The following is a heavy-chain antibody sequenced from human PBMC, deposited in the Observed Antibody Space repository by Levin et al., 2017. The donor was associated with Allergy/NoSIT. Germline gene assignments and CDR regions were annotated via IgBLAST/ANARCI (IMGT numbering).Heavy chain of an antibody. J-gene: IGHJ4*02. CDR2: ISYDGNNK. Sequence: AGGSLRLSCAASGFSFSSFGMHWVRQAPGKGLEWVAVISYDGNNKYYADSVKGRFTISRDNSKNTLYLQMNSLRGEDAAVYHCAKDVVFGTSSWSLDYWGQGTLVTVSS. V-gene: IGHV3-30*18. D-gene: IGHD6-13*01. CDR1: GFSFSSFG. CDR3: AKDVVFGTSSWSLDY.